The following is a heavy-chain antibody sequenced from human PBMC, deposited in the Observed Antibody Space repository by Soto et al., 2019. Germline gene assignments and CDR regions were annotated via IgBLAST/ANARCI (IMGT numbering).Heavy chain of an antibody. D-gene: IGHD4-17*01. V-gene: IGHV4-39*01. Sequence: SETLSLTCTVSGGSISSSSYYWGWIRQPPGKGLEWIGSIYYSGSTYYNPSLKSRVTISVDTSKNQFSLKLSSVTAADTAVYYCARLKYGDYDYYYYMDVWGKGTTVTVSS. CDR1: GGSISSSSYY. CDR3: ARLKYGDYDYYYYMDV. J-gene: IGHJ6*03. CDR2: IYYSGST.